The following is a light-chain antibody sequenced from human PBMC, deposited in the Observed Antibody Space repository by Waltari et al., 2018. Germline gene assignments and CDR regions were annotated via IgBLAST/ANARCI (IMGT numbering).Light chain of an antibody. J-gene: IGKJ4*01. CDR1: QVISNS. CDR3: QQYYGVTLT. CDR2: GTS. V-gene: IGKV1-NL1*01. Sequence: DIQMTQSPSSLSASVGDRVSISCRASQVISNSLAWYHQSPGQAPKLLLYGTSRLESGVPSRFSGRGSGTDYTLTISSLQPEDFGTYYCQQYYGVTLTCGGGTKVQI.